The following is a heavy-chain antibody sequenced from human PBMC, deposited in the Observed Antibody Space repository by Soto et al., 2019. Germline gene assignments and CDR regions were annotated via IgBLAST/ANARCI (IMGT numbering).Heavy chain of an antibody. CDR2: FDPEDGET. D-gene: IGHD2-15*01. CDR1: GYTLTELS. CDR3: ATLGCSDGSCYRVNWFDP. Sequence: ASVKGSCKVSGYTLTELSMHWVRQAPGKGLEWMGGFDPEDGETIYAQKFQGRVTMTEDTSTDTAYMELSSLRSEDTAVYYCATLGCSDGSCYRVNWFDPWGQGTLVSVSS. V-gene: IGHV1-24*01. J-gene: IGHJ5*02.